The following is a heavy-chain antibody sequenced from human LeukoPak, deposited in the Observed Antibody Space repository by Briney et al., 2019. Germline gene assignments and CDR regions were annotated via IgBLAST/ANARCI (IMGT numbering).Heavy chain of an antibody. CDR1: GFTFTTYA. J-gene: IGHJ6*02. CDR3: ASPGIAVAGSYYYYYYGMDV. CDR2: VSKSDGTT. D-gene: IGHD6-19*01. Sequence: GGSLRLSCAASGFTFTTYAMSWVRQAPGKGLEWVSSVSKSDGTTYYADSVKGRLTISRDNSKNTLYLQMNSLRAEDTAVYYCASPGIAVAGSYYYYYYGMDVWGQGTTVTVSS. V-gene: IGHV3-23*01.